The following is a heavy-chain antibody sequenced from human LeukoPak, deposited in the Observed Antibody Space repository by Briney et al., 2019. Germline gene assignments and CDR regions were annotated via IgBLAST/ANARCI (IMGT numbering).Heavy chain of an antibody. CDR2: IYYSGST. Sequence: SQTLSLTCTVSGGPISSGGYYWSWIRQHPGKGLEWIGYIYYSGSTYYNPSLKSRVTISVDTSKNQFSLKLSSVTAADTAVYYCASSSGSYSDAFDIWGQGTMVTVSS. D-gene: IGHD1-26*01. CDR1: GGPISSGGYY. CDR3: ASSSGSYSDAFDI. J-gene: IGHJ3*02. V-gene: IGHV4-31*03.